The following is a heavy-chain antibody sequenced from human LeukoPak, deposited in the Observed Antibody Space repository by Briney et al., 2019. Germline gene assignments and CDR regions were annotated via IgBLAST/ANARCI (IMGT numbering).Heavy chain of an antibody. D-gene: IGHD5-12*01. J-gene: IGHJ4*02. CDR1: GLTFSSTG. CDR2: IWYDGSKK. CDR3: AKCGNSGCHLIDY. Sequence: SGGSLRLSCVVSGLTFSSTGFHWVRQAPGKGLEWVGVIWYDGSKKYYADSVKGRFTISRDNSKNTVFLQMNSLGAEDAAVYYCAKCGNSGCHLIDYWGQGTLVTVSS. V-gene: IGHV3-33*06.